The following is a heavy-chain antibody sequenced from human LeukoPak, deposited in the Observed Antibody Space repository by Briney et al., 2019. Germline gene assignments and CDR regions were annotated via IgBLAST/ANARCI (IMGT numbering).Heavy chain of an antibody. Sequence: GGSLRLSCAASGFTFSSYGMHWVRQAPGKGLEWVAVISYDGSNKYYADSVKGRFTISRDNSKNTLYLQMNSLRAEDTAVYYCARDRAERYNWNDGYAFDIWGQGTMVTVSS. D-gene: IGHD1-1*01. V-gene: IGHV3-30*03. CDR3: ARDRAERYNWNDGYAFDI. J-gene: IGHJ3*02. CDR2: ISYDGSNK. CDR1: GFTFSSYG.